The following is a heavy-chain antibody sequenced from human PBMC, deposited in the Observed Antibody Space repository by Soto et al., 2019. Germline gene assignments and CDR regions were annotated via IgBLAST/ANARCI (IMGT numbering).Heavy chain of an antibody. Sequence: GGSLRLSCSASGFTFSSYAMHWVRQAPGKGLEYVSAISSNGGSTYYADSVKGRFTISRDNSKNTLYLQMNSLRAEDTAVYYCARPYDHDSSGYYRNYWYFDLWGRGTLVTVSS. D-gene: IGHD3-22*01. J-gene: IGHJ2*01. CDR2: ISSNGGST. CDR1: GFTFSSYA. CDR3: ARPYDHDSSGYYRNYWYFDL. V-gene: IGHV3-64*04.